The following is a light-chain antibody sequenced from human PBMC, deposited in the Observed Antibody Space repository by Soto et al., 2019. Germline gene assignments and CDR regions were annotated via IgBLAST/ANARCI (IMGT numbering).Light chain of an antibody. Sequence: DIQMTQSPSSLSASVGDRVTFTYQASQDITNSLNWYQQKPGRAPKLLIYDASNLEAGVPSRFSGGGSGTDFTFTISSLQPDDVATYYCQQYSGWPYTFGQGTKLEIK. CDR3: QQYSGWPYT. V-gene: IGKV1-33*01. CDR2: DAS. J-gene: IGKJ2*01. CDR1: QDITNS.